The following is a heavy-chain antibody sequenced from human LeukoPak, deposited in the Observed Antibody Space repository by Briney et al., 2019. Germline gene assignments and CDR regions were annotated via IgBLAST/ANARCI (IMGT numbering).Heavy chain of an antibody. CDR2: ISAYNGNT. CDR3: AILQYGDVDAFDI. D-gene: IGHD4-17*01. Sequence: SVKVSCKASGYTFTSYGISWVRQAPGQGLEWMGWISAYNGNTNYAQKLQGRVTMTTDTSTSTAYMELRSLRSDDTAVYYCAILQYGDVDAFDIRGQGTIVTVSS. V-gene: IGHV1-18*01. CDR1: GYTFTSYG. J-gene: IGHJ3*02.